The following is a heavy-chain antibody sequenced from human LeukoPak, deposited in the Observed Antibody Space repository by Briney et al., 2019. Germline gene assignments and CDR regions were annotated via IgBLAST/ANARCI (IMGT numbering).Heavy chain of an antibody. CDR1: GGSIRGNY. J-gene: IGHJ2*01. CDR2: IYYTGST. V-gene: IGHV4-59*01. Sequence: SETLSLTCTVSGGSIRGNYWTSIRQPPGKGLEWIGYIYYTGSTNYNPSLKSRVIISVDTSKNQFSLRLSSVTAADRATYYCAREKESIDYGDSRISWYFDLWGRGTLVTVSS. CDR3: AREKESIDYGDSRISWYFDL. D-gene: IGHD4-17*01.